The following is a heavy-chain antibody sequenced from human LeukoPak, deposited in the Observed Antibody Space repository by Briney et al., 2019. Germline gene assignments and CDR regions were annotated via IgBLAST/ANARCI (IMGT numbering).Heavy chain of an antibody. V-gene: IGHV1-18*01. CDR3: ARYSDDILTGNYAFDI. CDR2: ISPYNGNT. D-gene: IGHD3-9*01. CDR1: GYTFTSYG. J-gene: IGHJ3*02. Sequence: ASVKVSCKATGYTFTSYGIGWVRQAPGQGLEWVGRISPYNGNTNYAQKLQGRVTMTTDTSTSTAYMELRSLKSDDTALYYCARYSDDILTGNYAFDIWGQGTMVTVSS.